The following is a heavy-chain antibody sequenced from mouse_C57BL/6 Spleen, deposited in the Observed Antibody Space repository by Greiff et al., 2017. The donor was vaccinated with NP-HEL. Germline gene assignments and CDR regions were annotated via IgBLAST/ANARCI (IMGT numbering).Heavy chain of an antibody. CDR1: GYTFTSYW. Sequence: QVQLKESGAELVMPGASVKLSCKASGYTFTSYWMHWVKQRPGQGLEWIGEIDPSDSYTNYNQKFKGKSTLTVDKSSSTAYMQLSSLTSEDSAVYYCARGGILRPLAYWGQGTLVTVSA. D-gene: IGHD1-2*01. V-gene: IGHV1-69*01. CDR3: ARGGILRPLAY. J-gene: IGHJ3*01. CDR2: IDPSDSYT.